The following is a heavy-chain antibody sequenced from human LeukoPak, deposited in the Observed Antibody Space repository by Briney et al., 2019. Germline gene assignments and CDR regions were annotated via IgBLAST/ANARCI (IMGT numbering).Heavy chain of an antibody. CDR1: GGSFSGYY. J-gene: IGHJ6*02. CDR3: ARGPYYYYGMDV. Sequence: PSETLLLTCAVYGGSFSGYYWSWIRQPPGKGLEWIGEINHSGSTNYNPSLKSRVTISVDTSKNQFSLKLSSVTAADTAVYYCARGPYYYYGMDVWGQGTTVTVSS. V-gene: IGHV4-34*01. CDR2: INHSGST.